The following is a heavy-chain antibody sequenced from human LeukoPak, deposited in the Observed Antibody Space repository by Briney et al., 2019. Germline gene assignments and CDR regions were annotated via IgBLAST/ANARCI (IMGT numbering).Heavy chain of an antibody. Sequence: EASVKVSCKASGYIFTQYGIIWVRQAPGQGLEWMASISTYSGNTDYAQNLQDRVTMTTDTSTSTAYMELRSLRFDDTAVYYCARRTGYNYYYMDVWGKGTTVTVSS. CDR3: ARRTGYNYYYMDV. CDR2: ISTYSGNT. J-gene: IGHJ6*03. D-gene: IGHD3/OR15-3a*01. CDR1: GYIFTQYG. V-gene: IGHV1-18*01.